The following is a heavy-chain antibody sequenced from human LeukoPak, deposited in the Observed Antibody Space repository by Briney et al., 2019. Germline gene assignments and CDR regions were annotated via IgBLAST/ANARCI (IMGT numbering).Heavy chain of an antibody. CDR2: IWYDGSNK. V-gene: IGHV3-33*01. CDR1: GFTFSNYG. J-gene: IGHJ4*02. CDR3: ARALNPQNGGYPSY. Sequence: PGGSLRLSCAASGFTFSNYGMHWVRQAPGKGLEWVAVIWYDGSNKYYADSVKGRFTISRDDSKNTLYLQMNGLRAEDTAVYYCARALNPQNGGYPSYWGQGTLVTVSS. D-gene: IGHD2-8*01.